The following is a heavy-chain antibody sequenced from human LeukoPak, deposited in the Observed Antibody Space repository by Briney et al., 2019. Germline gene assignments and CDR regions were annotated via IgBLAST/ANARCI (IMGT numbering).Heavy chain of an antibody. V-gene: IGHV3-33*06. Sequence: PGGSLRLSCAASGFTFTSFAMHWVRQTPGKGLQWVVVTWYGGATEHYADSVRGRFTISRDDSKNTLYLQMNSLRAEDTAVYYCAKTRESTGYYSFDHWGQGTVVTVSS. CDR2: TWYGGATE. J-gene: IGHJ4*02. CDR3: AKTRESTGYYSFDH. D-gene: IGHD3-22*01. CDR1: GFTFTSFA.